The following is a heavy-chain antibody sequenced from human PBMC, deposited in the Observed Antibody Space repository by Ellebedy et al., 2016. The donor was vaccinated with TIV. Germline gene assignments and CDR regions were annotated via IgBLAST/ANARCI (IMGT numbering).Heavy chain of an antibody. D-gene: IGHD3-22*01. J-gene: IGHJ4*02. CDR2: LYSGGYT. Sequence: GESLKISXAASGFTVSTNYMSWVRQAPGKGLEWVSVLYSGGYTKYADSVGGRFTIPRDDSKNTVFLQMNSLRAEDTAVYYCARDYIGAGYHSDSSGHYKVHYFDYWGQGTLVTVSS. CDR1: GFTVSTNY. V-gene: IGHV3-53*01. CDR3: ARDYIGAGYHSDSSGHYKVHYFDY.